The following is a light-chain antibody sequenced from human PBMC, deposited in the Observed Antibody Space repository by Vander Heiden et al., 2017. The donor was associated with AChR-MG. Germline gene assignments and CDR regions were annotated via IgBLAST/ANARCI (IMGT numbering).Light chain of an antibody. V-gene: IGKV3-20*01. CDR2: GAS. J-gene: IGKJ2*01. CDR3: QQYGSSPLYT. CDR1: QSVSSSY. Sequence: EIVLTQSPGTLSLSPRQRATLSCRASQSVSSSYLAWYQQKPRQAPRLLIYGASSRATGIPDRCSGSRSGTDFSLTISRLEPEDYAVYYCQQYGSSPLYTFGQGTKLEIK.